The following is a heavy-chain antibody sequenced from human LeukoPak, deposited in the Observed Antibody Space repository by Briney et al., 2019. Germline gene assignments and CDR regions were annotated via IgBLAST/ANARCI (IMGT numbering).Heavy chain of an antibody. D-gene: IGHD3-10*01. Sequence: PGGSLRLSCAASGFTFSNYNMNWVRKAPGKGLEWVSSIRSSTTYVYYADSVKGRFTISRDNAKNSLYLQMNSLRAEDTAVYYCARDRGGILWFGELLPYNYFDYWGQGTLVTVSS. J-gene: IGHJ4*02. CDR1: GFTFSNYN. CDR2: IRSSTTYV. CDR3: ARDRGGILWFGELLPYNYFDY. V-gene: IGHV3-21*01.